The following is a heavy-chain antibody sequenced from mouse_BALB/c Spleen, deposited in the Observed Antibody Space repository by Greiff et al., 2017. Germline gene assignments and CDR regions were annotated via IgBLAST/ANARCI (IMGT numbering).Heavy chain of an antibody. Sequence: VQLQQSGPGLVAPSQSLSITCTVSGFSLTSYGVHWVRQPPGKGLEWLGVIWAGGSTNYNSALMSRLSISKDNSKSQVFLKMNSLQTDDTAMYYCARETGSGYGGFAYWGQGTLVTVSA. CDR2: IWAGGST. J-gene: IGHJ3*01. V-gene: IGHV2-9*02. CDR1: GFSLTSYG. CDR3: ARETGSGYGGFAY. D-gene: IGHD3-1*01.